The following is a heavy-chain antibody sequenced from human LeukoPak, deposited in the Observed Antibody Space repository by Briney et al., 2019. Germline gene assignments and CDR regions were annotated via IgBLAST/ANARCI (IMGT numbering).Heavy chain of an antibody. D-gene: IGHD6-19*01. CDR3: ARVQGLVKQYYYYYYGMDV. J-gene: IGHJ6*02. V-gene: IGHV4-34*01. Sequence: SETLSLTCAVYGGSFSGYYWSWIRQPPGKGLEWIGEINHSGSTNYNPSLKSRVTISVDTSKNQFSLKLSSVTAADTAVYYCARVQGLVKQYYYYYYGMDVWGQGTTVTVSS. CDR2: INHSGST. CDR1: GGSFSGYY.